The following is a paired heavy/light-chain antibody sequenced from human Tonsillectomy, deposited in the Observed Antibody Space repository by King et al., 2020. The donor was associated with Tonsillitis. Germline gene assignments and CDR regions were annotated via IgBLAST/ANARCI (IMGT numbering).Light chain of an antibody. J-gene: IGKJ4*01. V-gene: IGKV3-15*01. CDR3: QQYNNWPPLT. Sequence: EIVMTQSPATLSVSPGERATLSCRASQSVSSDLAWYQQKPGQAPRLLIYGASTRATGIPARFSGSGSGTEFTLTISRLQPEDFAVYYCQQYNNWPPLTFGGGTKVEVK. CDR2: GAS. CDR1: QSVSSD.
Heavy chain of an antibody. V-gene: IGHV4-31*03. J-gene: IGHJ3*01. D-gene: IGHD3-10*01. Sequence: QVQLQESGPGLVKPSQTLSLTCTVSGGSISSDGFYWSWIRQHPGKGLEWIGYIYFSGRTYYNPSLKSRLMISLDTSKNQFSLELSSVTDADTALYYCARVPRPFYSGSESYYRAYAFDVWGQGTMVTVSS. CDR3: ARVPRPFYSGSESYYRAYAFDV. CDR1: GGSISSDGFY. CDR2: IYFSGRT.